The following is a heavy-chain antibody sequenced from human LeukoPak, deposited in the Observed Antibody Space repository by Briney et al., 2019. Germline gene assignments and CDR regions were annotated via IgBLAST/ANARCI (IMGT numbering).Heavy chain of an antibody. CDR2: IYNGGDTI. CDR3: ARGHWGLDY. V-gene: IGHV3-11*04. D-gene: IGHD7-27*01. Sequence: PGGSLRLSCATSGFTFGDHYMTWIRQAPGKGLETVSYIYNGGDTIYYADSVRGRFTISRDNAESSLYLQMNSLRAEDTAVYYCARGHWGLDYWGRGTLVTVSS. CDR1: GFTFGDHY. J-gene: IGHJ4*02.